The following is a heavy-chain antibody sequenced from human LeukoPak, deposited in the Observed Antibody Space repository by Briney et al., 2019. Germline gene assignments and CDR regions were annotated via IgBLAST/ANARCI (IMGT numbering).Heavy chain of an antibody. CDR2: ISGSGGST. D-gene: IGHD3-16*01. J-gene: IGHJ4*02. V-gene: IGHV3-23*01. CDR3: AKVGGVAKVWDFDY. Sequence: GGSLRLSCAASGFTFSNYAMSWVRQAPGKGLEWVSAISGSGGSTYYADSVKGRFTISRDNSKNTLDLQMNSLRAEDTAVYYCAKVGGVAKVWDFDYWSQGTLVTVSS. CDR1: GFTFSNYA.